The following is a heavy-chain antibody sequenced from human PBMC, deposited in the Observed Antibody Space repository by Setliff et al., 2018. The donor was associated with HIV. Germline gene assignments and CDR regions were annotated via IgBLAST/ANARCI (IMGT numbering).Heavy chain of an antibody. V-gene: IGHV4-59*01. D-gene: IGHD3-22*01. J-gene: IGHJ4*01. Sequence: KTSENLSLTCTVSGASISNYYWSWIRQPPGKGLEWLGYVYYSGSTSYNPSLKSRLTISVDTSKNHFSLRLSSVTAADTAVYYCARADYDTGTYYFDFWGHGTLVTVSS. CDR2: VYYSGST. CDR1: GASISNYY. CDR3: ARADYDTGTYYFDF.